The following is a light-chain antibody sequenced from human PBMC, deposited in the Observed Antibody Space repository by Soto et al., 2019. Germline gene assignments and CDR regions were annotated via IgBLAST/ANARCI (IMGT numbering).Light chain of an antibody. J-gene: IGLJ1*01. V-gene: IGLV2-14*03. CDR3: SSYMNISTPTYV. CDR2: EVN. CDR1: SRDIGGYNY. Sequence: QSALTQPASVSGSPGQSITISCTGTSRDIGGYNYVSWYQQQPGKAPKVMIYEVNNRPSGVSHRFSGSKSGNTAFLTISELQTDDEADYYCSSYMNISTPTYVFGTGTKVTVL.